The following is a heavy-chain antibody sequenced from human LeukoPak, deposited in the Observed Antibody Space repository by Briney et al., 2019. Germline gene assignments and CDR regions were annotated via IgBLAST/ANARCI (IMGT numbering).Heavy chain of an antibody. V-gene: IGHV1-69*01. CDR2: IIPIFGTA. Sequence: GSSVKVSSKASGGPFSSYAISWVRQAPGQGLEWMGGIIPIFGTANYAQKFQGRVTITADESTSTAYMELSSLRSEDTAVYYCARAAYCGGDCYTFDYWGQGTLVTVSS. CDR3: ARAAYCGGDCYTFDY. J-gene: IGHJ4*02. CDR1: GGPFSSYA. D-gene: IGHD2-21*01.